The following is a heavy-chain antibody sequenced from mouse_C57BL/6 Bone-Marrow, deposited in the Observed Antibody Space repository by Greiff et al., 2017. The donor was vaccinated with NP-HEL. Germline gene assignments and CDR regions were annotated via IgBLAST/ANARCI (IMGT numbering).Heavy chain of an antibody. CDR2: IYPGSGST. CDR3: ARNSFYYGSSYPYYFDY. V-gene: IGHV1-55*01. Sequence: VQLQQPGAELVKPGASVKMSCKASGYTFTSYWITWVKQRPGQGLEWIGDIYPGSGSTNYNEKFKSKATLTVDTSSSTAYMQLSSLTSEDSAVYYCARNSFYYGSSYPYYFDYWGQGTTLTVSS. J-gene: IGHJ2*01. D-gene: IGHD1-1*01. CDR1: GYTFTSYW.